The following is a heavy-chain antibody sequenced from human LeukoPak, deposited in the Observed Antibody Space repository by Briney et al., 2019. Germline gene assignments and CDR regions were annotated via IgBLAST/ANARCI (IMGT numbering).Heavy chain of an antibody. V-gene: IGHV3-30-3*01. CDR1: GFTFSSYA. D-gene: IGHD5-12*01. Sequence: PGRSLRLSCAASGFTFSSYAMHWVRQAPGKGLEWVAVISYDGSNKYYADSVKGRSTISRDNSKNTLYLQMNSLRAEDTAVYYCAREGRDIVGLGLNWFDPWGQGTLVTVSS. CDR3: AREGRDIVGLGLNWFDP. CDR2: ISYDGSNK. J-gene: IGHJ5*02.